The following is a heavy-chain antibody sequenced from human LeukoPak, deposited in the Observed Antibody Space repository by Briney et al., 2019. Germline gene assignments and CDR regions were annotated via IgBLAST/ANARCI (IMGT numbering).Heavy chain of an antibody. J-gene: IGHJ6*03. Sequence: ASVKVSCKASGYTFNGYYMHWVRQAPGQGLEWMGWINPNSGGTNYAQKFQGRVTMTRDTSISTACMELSRLRSDDTAVYYCARDTTERYYYYYMDVWGKGTTVTVSS. CDR3: ARDTTERYYYYYMDV. D-gene: IGHD1-1*01. CDR2: INPNSGGT. CDR1: GYTFNGYY. V-gene: IGHV1-2*02.